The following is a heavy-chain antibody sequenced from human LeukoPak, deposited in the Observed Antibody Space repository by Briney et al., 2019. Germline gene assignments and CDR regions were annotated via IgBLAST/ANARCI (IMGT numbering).Heavy chain of an antibody. CDR1: GYXFTSYG. CDR3: ARAPGEIVGPPAKYYFDY. V-gene: IGHV1-18*01. D-gene: IGHD1-26*01. Sequence: GASVKVSCKASGYXFTSYGISWVRQAPGQGLEWMGWISAYNGNTNYAQKLQGRVTMTTDTSTSTAYMELRSLRSDDSAVYYCARAPGEIVGPPAKYYFDYWGQGTLVTVSS. CDR2: ISAYNGNT. J-gene: IGHJ4*02.